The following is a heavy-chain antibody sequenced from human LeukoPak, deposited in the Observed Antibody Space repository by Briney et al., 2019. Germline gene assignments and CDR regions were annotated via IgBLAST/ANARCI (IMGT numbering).Heavy chain of an antibody. V-gene: IGHV3-48*03. CDR1: GFTFSSYE. Sequence: GGSLRLSCAASGFTFSSYEMNWVRQAPGKGLEWVSYISSSGSTIYYADSVKGRFTISRDNAKNSLYLQMNSLRAEDAAVYYCARQGLDAFDIWGQGTMVTVSS. CDR2: ISSSGSTI. J-gene: IGHJ3*02. CDR3: ARQGLDAFDI.